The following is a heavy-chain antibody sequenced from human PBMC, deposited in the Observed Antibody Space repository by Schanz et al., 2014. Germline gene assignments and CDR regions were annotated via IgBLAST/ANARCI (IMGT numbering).Heavy chain of an antibody. V-gene: IGHV3-23*04. D-gene: IGHD3-10*01. Sequence: VQLVESGGGLVQPGGSLRLSCAASGFTFTTHSMTWVRQAPGKGLEWVSGISGSGGSTYYADSVKGRFTISRDNSKNTLYLQMNSLRAEDTAVYYCARANYRRKINFDYWGRGTLVTGSS. CDR3: ARANYRRKINFDY. CDR2: ISGSGGST. J-gene: IGHJ4*02. CDR1: GFTFTTHS.